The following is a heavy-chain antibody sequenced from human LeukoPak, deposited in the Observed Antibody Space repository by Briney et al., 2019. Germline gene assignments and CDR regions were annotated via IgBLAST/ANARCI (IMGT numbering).Heavy chain of an antibody. V-gene: IGHV4-59*01. CDR1: GGSISSYY. J-gene: IGHJ4*02. CDR2: IYYSGNT. Sequence: SETLSLTCTVSGGSISSYYWSWIRQPPGKGLEWIGYIYYSGNTNYNPSLKSRVTISVDPSKNQFSLNLSSVSAADTAVYYCARGRLGGYYDYWGQGTLVTVSS. D-gene: IGHD3-22*01. CDR3: ARGRLGGYYDY.